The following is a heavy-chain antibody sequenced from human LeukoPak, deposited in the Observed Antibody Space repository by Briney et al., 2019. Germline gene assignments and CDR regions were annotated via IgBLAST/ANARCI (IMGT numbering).Heavy chain of an antibody. CDR3: AVNFRH. CDR1: GFIFSVSD. V-gene: IGHV3-21*01. Sequence: GGSLRLSCAAPGFIFSVSDMVWARLAPGKGLEWVSTITHNSANIYCADSVKGRFSISRDNARNSLFLQMNSLRAEDTAVYYCAVNFRHWGPGTLVTVSS. CDR2: ITHNSANI. D-gene: IGHD2/OR15-2a*01. J-gene: IGHJ4*02.